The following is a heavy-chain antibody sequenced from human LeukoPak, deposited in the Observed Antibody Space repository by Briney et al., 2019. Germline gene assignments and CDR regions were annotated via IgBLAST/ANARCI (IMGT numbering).Heavy chain of an antibody. J-gene: IGHJ3*01. Sequence: GGSLRLSCAASGFTFSSHGMHWVRQAPGKGLEWVAFIRYDGSNKYYADSVKGRFTISRDNSKNTLYLQMNSLRAEDTAVYYCAKDGDYYDSSGPFISPWGQGTMVTVSS. CDR3: AKDGDYYDSSGPFISP. V-gene: IGHV3-30*02. D-gene: IGHD3-22*01. CDR1: GFTFSSHG. CDR2: IRYDGSNK.